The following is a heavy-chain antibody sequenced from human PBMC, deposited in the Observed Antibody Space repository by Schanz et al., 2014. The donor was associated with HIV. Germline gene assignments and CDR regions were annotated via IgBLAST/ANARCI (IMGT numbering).Heavy chain of an antibody. J-gene: IGHJ6*02. CDR3: TRDGGCSGTACYGYGMDV. CDR1: GFNFSRYN. CDR2: ISFDGNII. D-gene: IGHD2-2*01. Sequence: DVQLVESGKYLVEPGESLRLSCVASGFNFSRYNMNWVRQTPGKGLEWISHISFDGNIIYYADSVQGRFTISRDNAKNSLYLQMNSLREEDTAVYYCTRDGGCSGTACYGYGMDVWGQGTTVTVSS. V-gene: IGHV3-48*02.